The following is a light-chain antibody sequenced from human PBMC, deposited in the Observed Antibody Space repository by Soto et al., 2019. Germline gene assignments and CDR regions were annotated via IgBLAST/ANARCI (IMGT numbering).Light chain of an antibody. Sequence: EIVLTQSPATLSLSPGERATLSCRASQSVGGHLAWYQQKPGQAPRLLIYDASDRATGIPARFSGSGSETDCTLTISSLEPDDFAVYYWQQRNNWPPAITFGQGTRLEIK. CDR1: QSVGGH. CDR3: QQRNNWPPAIT. V-gene: IGKV3-11*01. CDR2: DAS. J-gene: IGKJ5*01.